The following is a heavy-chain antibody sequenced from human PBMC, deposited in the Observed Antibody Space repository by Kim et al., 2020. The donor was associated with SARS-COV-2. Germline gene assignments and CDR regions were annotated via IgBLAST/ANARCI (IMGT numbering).Heavy chain of an antibody. J-gene: IGHJ4*02. Sequence: GGSLRLSCAASGFTFMTYGMPWVRQAPGKGLDWVSGISETGGDTYYADSVKGRFTISRDNSKNTLYLQMNSLRAEDTAMYYCVKHLPVAGPDDDYWCQGT. D-gene: IGHD2-15*01. V-gene: IGHV3-23*01. CDR1: GFTFMTYG. CDR3: VKHLPVAGPDDDY. CDR2: ISETGGDT.